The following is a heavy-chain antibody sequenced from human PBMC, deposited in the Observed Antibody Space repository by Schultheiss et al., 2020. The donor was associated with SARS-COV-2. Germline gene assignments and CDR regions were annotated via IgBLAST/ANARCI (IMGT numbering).Heavy chain of an antibody. CDR2: ISYDGSNK. CDR3: ARDLSALEDYYAMDV. V-gene: IGHV3-30*03. CDR1: GFTFSSYG. J-gene: IGHJ6*02. Sequence: GGSLRLSCAASGFTFSSYGMHWVRQAPGKGLEWVAVISYDGSNKYYADSVKGRFTISRDNAKNSLYLQMNSLRAEDTAVYYCARDLSALEDYYAMDVWGQGTTVTVSS. D-gene: IGHD2/OR15-2a*01.